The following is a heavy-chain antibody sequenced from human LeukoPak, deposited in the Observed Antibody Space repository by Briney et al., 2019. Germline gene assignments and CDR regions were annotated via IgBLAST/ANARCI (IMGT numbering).Heavy chain of an antibody. Sequence: SETLSLTCTVSGGSMSRDDDYWSWIRQPPGKGLEWIGYIYYSGSTYYNPSLKSRVTISVDTSKNQFSLKLNSVTAADTAVYYCARYGTYTSRSYYYRFDPWGQGTLVTVSS. J-gene: IGHJ5*02. CDR2: IYYSGST. D-gene: IGHD3-10*01. CDR3: ARYGTYTSRSYYYRFDP. CDR1: GGSMSRDDDY. V-gene: IGHV4-30-4*01.